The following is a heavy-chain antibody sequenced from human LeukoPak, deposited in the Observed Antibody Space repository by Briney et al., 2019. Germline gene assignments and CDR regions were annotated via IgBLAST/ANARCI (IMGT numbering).Heavy chain of an antibody. J-gene: IGHJ3*02. Sequence: WMGWINPNSGGTNYAQRVQGRVTMGRDTSISTAYMELSRLRSDDTAVYDCARSRSDSSGWSDDAFDIWGQGTMVTVSS. V-gene: IGHV1-2*02. CDR2: INPNSGGT. CDR3: ARSRSDSSGWSDDAFDI. D-gene: IGHD6-19*01.